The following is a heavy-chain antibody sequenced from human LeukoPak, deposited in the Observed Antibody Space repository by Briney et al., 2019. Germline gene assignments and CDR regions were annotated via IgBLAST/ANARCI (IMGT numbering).Heavy chain of an antibody. CDR1: GFTFSSYG. J-gene: IGHJ6*03. Sequence: GGSLRLSCAASGFTFSSYGMHWVRQAPGKGLEWVAFIRYDGSNKYYADSVKGRFTISRDNSKNTLYLQMNSLRAEDTAVYYCAKDAGEVTTHYYYYMDVWGKGTTVTISS. V-gene: IGHV3-30*02. CDR2: IRYDGSNK. CDR3: AKDAGEVTTHYYYYMDV. D-gene: IGHD4-17*01.